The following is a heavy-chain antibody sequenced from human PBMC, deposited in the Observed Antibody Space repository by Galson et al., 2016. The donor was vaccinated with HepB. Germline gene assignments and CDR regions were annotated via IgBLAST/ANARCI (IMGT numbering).Heavy chain of an antibody. CDR1: GFTFSTYY. Sequence: SLRLSCAASGFTFSTYYMTWVRQPPGKGLEWVAGIKQDGSEKYYVDSVKGRFTISRDNAKNSLYVQMDSLRAEDTAVYFCAGERFCSSATCYVGDAFHIGGQGTMVTATS. CDR3: AGERFCSSATCYVGDAFHI. CDR2: IKQDGSEK. J-gene: IGHJ3*02. V-gene: IGHV3-7*04. D-gene: IGHD2-2*01.